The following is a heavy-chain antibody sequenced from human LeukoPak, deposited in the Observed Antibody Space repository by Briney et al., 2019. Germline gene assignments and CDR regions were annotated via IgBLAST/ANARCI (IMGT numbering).Heavy chain of an antibody. CDR2: INHSGST. J-gene: IGHJ3*02. CDR1: GGSFSGYY. V-gene: IGHV4-34*01. Sequence: PSETLSLTCAVYGGSFSGYYWSWIRQPPGKGLEWIGEINHSGSTNYNPSLKSRVTISIDTSKNQLSLKLSSVTAADTAVYYCASSLLTADAFDIWGQGTMVTVSS. D-gene: IGHD3-9*01. CDR3: ASSLLTADAFDI.